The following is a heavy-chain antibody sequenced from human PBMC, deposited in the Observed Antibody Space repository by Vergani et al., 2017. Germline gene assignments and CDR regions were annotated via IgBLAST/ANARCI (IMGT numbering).Heavy chain of an antibody. CDR3: ARVIAVAGSTKGFGY. V-gene: IGHV1-2*02. D-gene: IGHD6-13*01. CDR1: GYTFTGYY. CDR2: INPNSGGT. J-gene: IGHJ4*02. Sequence: QVQLVQSGAEVKKPGASVKVSCKASGYTFTGYYMHWVRQAPGQGLEWMGWINPNSGGTNYAQKFQGRVTMTRDTSIRTAYMELSRLRSDDTAVYYCARVIAVAGSTKGFGYWGQGTLVTVSS.